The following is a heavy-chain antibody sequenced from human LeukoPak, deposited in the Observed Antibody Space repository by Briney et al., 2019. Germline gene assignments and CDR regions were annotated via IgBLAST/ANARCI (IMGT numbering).Heavy chain of an antibody. CDR2: MKGDGSEI. CDR1: GFTFSTYW. CDR3: VRDDDRPDNGLDY. V-gene: IGHV3-7*01. Sequence: GGSLRLSCAASGFTFSTYWMTWVRQAPGKGLEWVANMKGDGSEIHYVDSVKGRFTISRDNAKNSLFLQMNSLRAEDTAVYYCVRDDDRPDNGLDYWGQGTLVTVSS. D-gene: IGHD3-22*01. J-gene: IGHJ4*02.